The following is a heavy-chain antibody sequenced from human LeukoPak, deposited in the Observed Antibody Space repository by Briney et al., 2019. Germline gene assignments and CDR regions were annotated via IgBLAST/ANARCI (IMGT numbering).Heavy chain of an antibody. J-gene: IGHJ4*02. CDR1: GFTFSSYA. Sequence: GGSLRLSCAASGFTFSSYAMSWVRQAPGKGLEWVSVLSGSGGSTYYADSVKGRFTISRDNSKNTLYLQMNSLRAEDTAVYYCARDRNYDGSVYYEDDYFDYWGQGTLVTVSS. D-gene: IGHD3-22*01. V-gene: IGHV3-23*01. CDR2: LSGSGGST. CDR3: ARDRNYDGSVYYEDDYFDY.